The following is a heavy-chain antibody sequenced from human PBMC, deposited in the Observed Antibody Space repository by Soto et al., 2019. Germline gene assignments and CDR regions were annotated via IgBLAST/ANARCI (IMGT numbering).Heavy chain of an antibody. CDR3: ARVLNGQWYLDY. Sequence: EVQLVESGGGLVQPGGSLRLSCGASGFTFSSYWMHWVRQAPGKGLVWVSRVNTDESRTSYADSVKGRFTISRDNAKNTLYLQMNGLRAEDTAVYYCARVLNGQWYLDYWGRGTQVTVSS. J-gene: IGHJ4*02. CDR2: VNTDESRT. D-gene: IGHD6-19*01. V-gene: IGHV3-74*01. CDR1: GFTFSSYW.